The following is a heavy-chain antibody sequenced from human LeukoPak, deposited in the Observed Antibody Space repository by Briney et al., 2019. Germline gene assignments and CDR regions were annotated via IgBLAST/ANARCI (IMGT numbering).Heavy chain of an antibody. CDR1: GGSFSGYY. J-gene: IGHJ4*02. D-gene: IGHD3-10*01. CDR3: ARRPWFGDFDY. CDR2: INHSGST. Sequence: SETLSLTCAVYGGSFSGYYCSWIRQPPGKGLEWIGEINHSGSTNYNPSLKSRVTISVDTSKNQFSLKLSSVTAADTAVYYCARRPWFGDFDYWGQGTMVTVSS. V-gene: IGHV4-34*01.